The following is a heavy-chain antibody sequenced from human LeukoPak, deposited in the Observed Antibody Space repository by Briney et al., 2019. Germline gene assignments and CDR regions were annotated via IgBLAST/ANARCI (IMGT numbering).Heavy chain of an antibody. J-gene: IGHJ4*02. Sequence: SETLSLTCTVSGGSISSYYWSWIRQPPGKGLEWIGYIYYSGSTNYNPSLKSRVTISVDTSKNQFSLKLSSVTAADTAVYYCARDPYSSGWYDYWGQGTLVTVSS. CDR1: GGSISSYY. D-gene: IGHD6-19*01. CDR2: IYYSGST. CDR3: ARDPYSSGWYDY. V-gene: IGHV4-59*01.